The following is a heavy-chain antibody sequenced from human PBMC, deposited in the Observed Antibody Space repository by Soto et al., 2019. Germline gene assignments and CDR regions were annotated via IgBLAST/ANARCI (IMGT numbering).Heavy chain of an antibody. J-gene: IGHJ6*02. CDR3: ARDPKMGSGSYYYYYGMDV. V-gene: IGHV4-59*01. CDR1: GGSISSYY. Sequence: PSETLSLTCTVSGGSISSYYWSWIRQPPGKGLEWIGYIYYSGSTNYNPSLKSRVTISVDTSKNQFSLKLSSVTAADTAVYYCARDPKMGSGSYYYYYGMDVWGQGTTVTVSS. CDR2: IYYSGST. D-gene: IGHD1-26*01.